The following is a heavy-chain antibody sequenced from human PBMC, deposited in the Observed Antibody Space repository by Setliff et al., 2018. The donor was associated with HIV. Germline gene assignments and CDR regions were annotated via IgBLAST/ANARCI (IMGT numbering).Heavy chain of an antibody. CDR3: ARDGGYSVHQWFGDAFDI. D-gene: IGHD5-12*01. CDR2: IIPIFGTA. Sequence: SVKVSCKASGDTFTRYAISWVRQAPGRGLEWMGGIIPIFGTANYAQKFQGRVTITADESTSTAYMELSSLTSEDTAVYYCARDGGYSVHQWFGDAFDIWGQGTMVTVSS. CDR1: GDTFTRYA. V-gene: IGHV1-69*13. J-gene: IGHJ3*02.